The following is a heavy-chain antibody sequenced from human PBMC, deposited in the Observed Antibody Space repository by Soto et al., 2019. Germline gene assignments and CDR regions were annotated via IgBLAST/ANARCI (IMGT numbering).Heavy chain of an antibody. J-gene: IGHJ6*02. CDR1: GGTFSSYA. Sequence: GASVKVSCKASGGTFSSYAISWVRQAPGQGLDWMGGIIPIFGTANYAQKFQGRVTITADESTSTAYMELSSLRSEDTAVYYCASDIVATITDHYYYYGMDVWGQGTTVTVSS. CDR3: ASDIVATITDHYYYYGMDV. V-gene: IGHV1-69*13. D-gene: IGHD5-12*01. CDR2: IIPIFGTA.